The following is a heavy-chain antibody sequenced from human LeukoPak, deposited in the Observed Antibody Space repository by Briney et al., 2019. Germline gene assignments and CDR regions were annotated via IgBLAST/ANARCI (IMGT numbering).Heavy chain of an antibody. Sequence: GGSLRLSCAASGFTFSSYGMHWVRQAPGKGLEWVAFIRYDGSNKYCADSVKGRFTISRENAKNSLYLQMNSLRAGDTAVYYCARVGYYYDSSGYYSGAFDIWGQGTMVTVSS. CDR1: GFTFSSYG. CDR3: ARVGYYYDSSGYYSGAFDI. D-gene: IGHD3-22*01. V-gene: IGHV3-30*02. J-gene: IGHJ3*02. CDR2: IRYDGSNK.